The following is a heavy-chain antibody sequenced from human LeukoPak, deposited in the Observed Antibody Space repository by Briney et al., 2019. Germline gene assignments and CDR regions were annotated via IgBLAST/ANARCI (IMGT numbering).Heavy chain of an antibody. CDR2: IYYSVTS. J-gene: IGHJ4*02. CDR3: ARQYDVLTGHYFDY. D-gene: IGHD3/OR15-3a*01. CDR1: AGAITASH. V-gene: IGHV4-59*08. Sequence: SETLSLTCTVSAGAITASHCSCVRQPPREGLEWSGFIYYSVTSNHDPSLKSRVTMSIDTPKNQFSLKLSSVTDADTAVYYCARQYDVLTGHYFDYWGQGILVTVSS.